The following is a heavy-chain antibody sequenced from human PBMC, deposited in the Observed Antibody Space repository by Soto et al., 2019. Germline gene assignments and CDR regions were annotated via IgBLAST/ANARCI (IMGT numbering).Heavy chain of an antibody. CDR1: GFTFSNAW. D-gene: IGHD3-10*01. J-gene: IGHJ6*02. CDR3: TTATTPTLLSSAETKGDYYGMDV. CDR2: IKSKTDGGTT. Sequence: GGSLRLSCAASGFTFSNAWMNWVRQAPGKGLEWVGRIKSKTDGGTTDYAAPVKGRFTISRDDSKNTLYLQMNSLKTEDTAVYYCTTATTPTLLSSAETKGDYYGMDVWGQGTTVTVSS. V-gene: IGHV3-15*07.